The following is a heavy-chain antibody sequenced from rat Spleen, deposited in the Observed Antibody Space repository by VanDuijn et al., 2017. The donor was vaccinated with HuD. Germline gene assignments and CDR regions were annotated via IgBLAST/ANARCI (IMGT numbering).Heavy chain of an antibody. CDR3: TRESLPGFNSHWFVS. Sequence: QVQLMESGPGLVQPSETLSLTCTVSGFSLTSYNVHWVRQPTGKGLEWMGVIWTGGSTDYNSALKSRLSISRDTSKSQVFLKMNSLQTEDTATYFCTRESLPGFNSHWFVSWGQGTLVTVSS. J-gene: IGHJ3*01. D-gene: IGHD1-4*01. V-gene: IGHV2-30*01. CDR2: IWTGGST. CDR1: GFSLTSYN.